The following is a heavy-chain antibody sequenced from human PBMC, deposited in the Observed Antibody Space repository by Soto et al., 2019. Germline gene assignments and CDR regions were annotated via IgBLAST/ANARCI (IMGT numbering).Heavy chain of an antibody. J-gene: IGHJ5*02. D-gene: IGHD4-17*01. CDR2: IYYSGST. Sequence: PSETLSLTCTVSGGSISSYYWSWIRQPPGKGLEWIGYIYYSGSTNYNPSLKSRVTISVDTSKNQFSLKLSSVTAADTAVYYCARQGRYGDYLDWFDPWGQGTLVTVSS. CDR3: ARQGRYGDYLDWFDP. V-gene: IGHV4-59*08. CDR1: GGSISSYY.